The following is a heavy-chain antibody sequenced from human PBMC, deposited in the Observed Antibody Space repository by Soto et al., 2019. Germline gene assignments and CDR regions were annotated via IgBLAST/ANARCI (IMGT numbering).Heavy chain of an antibody. V-gene: IGHV4-4*02. D-gene: IGHD1-7*01. J-gene: IGHJ4*02. CDR2: IYRTGST. Sequence: QVQLQESGPGLVKPSGTLSLTCAVSGGSFTSNNWWTWVRQPPGQGLEWIGEIYRTGSTNYNPSLMSRVTISLDKAENQCSLKVTALTAADTAVYYCASRDPGTSVDYWGQGTLVTVSS. CDR3: ASRDPGTSVDY. CDR1: GGSFTSNNW.